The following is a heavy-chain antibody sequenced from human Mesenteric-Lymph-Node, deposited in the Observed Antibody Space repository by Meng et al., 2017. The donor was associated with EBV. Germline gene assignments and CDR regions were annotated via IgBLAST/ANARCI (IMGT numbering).Heavy chain of an antibody. Sequence: ELQLLGSGGGLVQPGGSLRLTCAASGFRFGNYVMTWVRQAPGKGLEWVSAISGRGSGTYYGDSVQGRFTISRDNSKNTIYLQMNSLRVEDTAVYYCAKDTTMEMWGQGTLVTVSS. CDR2: ISGRGSGT. J-gene: IGHJ4*02. CDR1: GFRFGNYV. D-gene: IGHD5-18*01. V-gene: IGHV3-23*01. CDR3: AKDTTMEM.